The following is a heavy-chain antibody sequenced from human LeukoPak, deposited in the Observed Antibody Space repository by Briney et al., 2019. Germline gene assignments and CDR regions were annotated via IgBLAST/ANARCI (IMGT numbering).Heavy chain of an antibody. D-gene: IGHD3-10*01. J-gene: IGHJ4*02. CDR1: GGTFSSYA. V-gene: IGHV1-69*04. CDR2: IIPILGIA. Sequence: SVKVSCKASGGTFSSYAISWVRQAPGQGLEWMGRIIPILGIANYAQKFQGRVTITADKSTSTAYMELSSLRSEDTAVYYCASSITMVRGVFDYWGQGTLVTVSS. CDR3: ASSITMVRGVFDY.